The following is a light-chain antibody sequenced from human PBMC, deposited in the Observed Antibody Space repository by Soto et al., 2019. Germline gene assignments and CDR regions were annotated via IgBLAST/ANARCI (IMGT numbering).Light chain of an antibody. J-gene: IGKJ1*01. CDR2: GAS. Sequence: EVVLTQSPGTLSLFPGERATLSCRASQSVSSSYLAWYQQKPGQAPRLLIFGASSRATGIPDRFSGSGYGTDFILTISSMEPEDFAVYYCQQYGNSRWTFGQGTKVEIK. CDR1: QSVSSSY. CDR3: QQYGNSRWT. V-gene: IGKV3-20*01.